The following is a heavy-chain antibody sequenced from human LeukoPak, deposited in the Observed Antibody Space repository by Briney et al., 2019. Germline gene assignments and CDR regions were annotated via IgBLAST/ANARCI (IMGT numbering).Heavy chain of an antibody. Sequence: SETLSLTCTVSGGSISSYYWSWIRQPPGKGLEWIGYIYSSGSTNYNPSLKSRVSISVDTSKNQFSLRLSAVTAADTAVYYCARELDRFGEFTAFDIWGQGTMVTVFS. CDR3: ARELDRFGEFTAFDI. D-gene: IGHD3-10*01. CDR1: GGSISSYY. V-gene: IGHV4-59*01. J-gene: IGHJ3*02. CDR2: IYSSGST.